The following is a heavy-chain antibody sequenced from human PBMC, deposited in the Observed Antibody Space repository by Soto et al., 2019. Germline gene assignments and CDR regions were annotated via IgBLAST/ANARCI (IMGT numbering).Heavy chain of an antibody. CDR3: TRVEPNYYYGMDV. V-gene: IGHV3-73*01. J-gene: IGHJ6*02. D-gene: IGHD1-1*01. Sequence: GGSLRLSCAASGFTFSGSAMHWVRQAPGKGLEWVGRIRSKANSYETANAASVKGRFTISRDDSKNTAYLQMNSLKTEDTAGYYCTRVEPNYYYGMDVWGQGTTVTVSS. CDR2: IRSKANSYET. CDR1: GFTFSGSA.